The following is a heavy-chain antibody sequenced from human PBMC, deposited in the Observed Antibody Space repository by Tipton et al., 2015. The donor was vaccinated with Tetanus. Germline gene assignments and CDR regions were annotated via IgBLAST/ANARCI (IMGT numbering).Heavy chain of an antibody. J-gene: IGHJ4*02. CDR3: VRGNWITDF. CDR2: INYSGST. Sequence: GLVKPSETLSLTCGVYGVSFSGYHWTWIRQPPGKGLEWIGEINYSGSTHYNPSLKSPVTISVDTKNQLYLELTSVTAADTAVYYCVRGNWITDFWGQGTLVTVSS. D-gene: IGHD3-16*01. CDR1: GVSFSGYH. V-gene: IGHV4-34*01.